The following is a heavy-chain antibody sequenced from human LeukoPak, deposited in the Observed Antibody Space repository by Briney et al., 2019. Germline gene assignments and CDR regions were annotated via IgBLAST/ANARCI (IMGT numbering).Heavy chain of an antibody. D-gene: IGHD1-26*01. V-gene: IGHV1-46*03. CDR1: GYTFTSHN. J-gene: IGHJ4*01. CDR3: ARLEARTRATVNFDY. CDR2: INPTAGSP. Sequence: ASVKLSSKYSGYTFTSHNMHWVRQPPGQGLDWLGIINPTAGSPSYSQNFHFTVTMTTDTSTSPVSLALSSLRSEDTAVYYCARLEARTRATVNFDYWGHGTLVTVSS.